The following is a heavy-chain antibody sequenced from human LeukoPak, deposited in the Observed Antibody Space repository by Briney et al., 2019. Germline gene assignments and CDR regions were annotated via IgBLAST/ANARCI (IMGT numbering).Heavy chain of an antibody. D-gene: IGHD5-18*01. CDR3: TTDPGYSYGFPFDY. J-gene: IGHJ4*02. CDR1: GFPFSSYA. CDR2: IKSKTDGGTT. Sequence: GGSLRLSCVGSGFPFSSYAMNWVRQAPGKGLEWVGRIKSKTDGGTTDYAAPVKGRFTISRDDSKNTLYLQMNSLKTEDTAVYYCTTDPGYSYGFPFDYWGQGTLVTVSS. V-gene: IGHV3-15*01.